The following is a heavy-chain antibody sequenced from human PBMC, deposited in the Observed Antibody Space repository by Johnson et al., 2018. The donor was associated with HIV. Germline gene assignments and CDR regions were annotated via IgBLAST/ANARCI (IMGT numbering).Heavy chain of an antibody. CDR1: GFTFNNYG. J-gene: IGHJ3*02. CDR2: IKCKSDGRRS. CDR3: ATDSDGWRPDAFDI. V-gene: IGHV3-15*01. Sequence: VQLVESGGGLVKPGGSLRLSCAASGFTFNNYGMSWVRQAPGKGLEWVGGIKCKSDGRRSDYTVHVQCRFTISSDNSKYTLYLQMNRLKTEDTAVYYCATDSDGWRPDAFDIWGQGTMVTVSS. D-gene: IGHD5-18*01.